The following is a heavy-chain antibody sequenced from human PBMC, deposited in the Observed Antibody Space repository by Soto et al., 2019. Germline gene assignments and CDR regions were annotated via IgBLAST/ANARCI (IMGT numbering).Heavy chain of an antibody. J-gene: IGHJ4*02. CDR1: GASVSSDSYL. CDR2: APSTGTT. Sequence: QLQLQESGPGLVKPSETLSLTCTVSGASVSSDSYLWGWIRQPPGKGLEWIGSAPSTGTTYPPPALASRATISVDPFKTQSPLRLRSLTAAAPAVSYCVRRVYAGSPWSVAYCGQGILVTVSS. V-gene: IGHV4-39*01. CDR3: VRRVYAGSPWSVAY. D-gene: IGHD2-8*01.